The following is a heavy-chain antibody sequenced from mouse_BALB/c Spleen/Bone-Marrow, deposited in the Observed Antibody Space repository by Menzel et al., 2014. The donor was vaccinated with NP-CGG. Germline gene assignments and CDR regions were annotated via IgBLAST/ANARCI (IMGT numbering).Heavy chain of an antibody. CDR1: GFTFSNYG. CDR3: ARGDDYVSWFAY. J-gene: IGHJ3*01. CDR2: INTNGGEV. V-gene: IGHV5-6-3*01. Sequence: EVQLVEPGGGLVQPGGSLKLSCAASGFTFSNYGMSWVRQTPDKRLEFVATINTNGGEVYYPDSVKGRFTISRDNAKNALYLQMRSLKSEDTAMYYCARGDDYVSWFAYWGQGTLVTVSA. D-gene: IGHD2-4*01.